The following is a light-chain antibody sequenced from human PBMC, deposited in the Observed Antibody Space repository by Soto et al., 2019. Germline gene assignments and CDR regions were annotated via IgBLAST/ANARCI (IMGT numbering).Light chain of an antibody. CDR3: QQRTNWPSST. CDR2: DPS. J-gene: IGKJ5*01. CDR1: QSVRTY. Sequence: EVVLTQSPATLSLSPGERATLACRASQSVRTYFAWYQQKPGQTPRLLIHDPSSRSTGIPARFSGSGSGTEFTITISSLEPEDSAVYYCQQRTNWPSSTFGQGTRLEI. V-gene: IGKV3-11*01.